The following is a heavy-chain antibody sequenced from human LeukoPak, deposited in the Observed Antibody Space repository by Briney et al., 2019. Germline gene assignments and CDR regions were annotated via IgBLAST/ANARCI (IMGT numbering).Heavy chain of an antibody. Sequence: SETLSLTCTVSGGSVSSYYWSWIRQPPGKGLEWTGYIYYSGSTNYNPSLKSRVTISVDTSKNQFSLKLSSVTAADTAVYYCARGGGMYYYYYYYMDVWGKGTTVTVSS. CDR1: GGSVSSYY. V-gene: IGHV4-59*02. J-gene: IGHJ6*03. CDR2: IYYSGST. D-gene: IGHD6-13*01. CDR3: ARGGGMYYYYYYYMDV.